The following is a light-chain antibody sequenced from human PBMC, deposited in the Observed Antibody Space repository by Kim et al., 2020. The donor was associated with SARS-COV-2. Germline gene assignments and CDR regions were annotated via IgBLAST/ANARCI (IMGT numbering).Light chain of an antibody. Sequence: VSPGERAPLSGRASQSVSSNLAWYQQKPGQAPRLLIYGASTRATGIPARFSGSGSGTEFTLTISSLQSEDFAVYYCQQYNNWPPNTFGQGTKLEI. CDR1: QSVSSN. V-gene: IGKV3-15*01. CDR2: GAS. CDR3: QQYNNWPPNT. J-gene: IGKJ2*01.